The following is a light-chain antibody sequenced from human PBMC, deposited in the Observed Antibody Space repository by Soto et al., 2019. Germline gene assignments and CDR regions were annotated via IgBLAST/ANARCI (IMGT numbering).Light chain of an antibody. J-gene: IGLJ1*01. V-gene: IGLV2-8*01. Sequence: QSALTQPPSASGSPGQSVTISCTGTKNDIGVYDFVSWYQHHPGKAPRLIIYEVVQRPSGVPDRFSGSKSGNTASLTVSVLPAADEGDYFCKSYAGSNTYVFGSGTKLTVL. CDR3: KSYAGSNTYV. CDR1: KNDIGVYDF. CDR2: EVV.